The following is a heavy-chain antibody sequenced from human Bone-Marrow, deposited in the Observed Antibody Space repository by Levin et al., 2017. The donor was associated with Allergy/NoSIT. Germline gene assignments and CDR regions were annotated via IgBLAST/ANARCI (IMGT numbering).Heavy chain of an antibody. CDR1: GGSISSYY. J-gene: IGHJ5*02. Sequence: SETLSLTCTVSGGSISSYYWSWIRQPPGKGLEWIGYIYYSGSTNYNPSLKSRVTISVDTSKNQFSLKLSSVTAADTAVYYCGGGKRGNWNDFWFDPWGQGTLVTVSS. CDR3: GGGKRGNWNDFWFDP. V-gene: IGHV4-59*01. D-gene: IGHD1-1*01. CDR2: IYYSGST.